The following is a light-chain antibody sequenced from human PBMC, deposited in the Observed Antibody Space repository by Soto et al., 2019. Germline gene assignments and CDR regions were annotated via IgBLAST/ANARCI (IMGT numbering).Light chain of an antibody. V-gene: IGKV4-1*01. CDR1: QSVLYSSNNKNY. CDR3: QQYDSTPWT. J-gene: IGKJ1*01. CDR2: WAS. Sequence: DIVMTQSPESLAVSLGERATINCKSSQSVLYSSNNKNYLAWYQQKPGQPTKLLIYWASTRESGVPDRFSGSGSGTEFTLTISSLQAEDVAVYYCQQYDSTPWTFGQGTKVEI.